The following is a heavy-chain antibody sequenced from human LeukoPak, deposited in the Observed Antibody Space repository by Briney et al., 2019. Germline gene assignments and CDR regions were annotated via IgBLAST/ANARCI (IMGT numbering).Heavy chain of an antibody. V-gene: IGHV1-69*04. CDR1: GGTFSSYA. J-gene: IGHJ4*02. CDR2: IIPILGIA. D-gene: IGHD3-3*01. CDR3: ARAADQYDFWSGLFRRPLRLSGLDY. Sequence: SVKVSCKASGGTFSSYAISWVRQAPGQGLEWMGRIIPILGIANYAQKFQGRVTITADKSTSTAYMELSSLRSEDTAVYYCARAADQYDFWSGLFRRPLRLSGLDYWGQGTLVTVSS.